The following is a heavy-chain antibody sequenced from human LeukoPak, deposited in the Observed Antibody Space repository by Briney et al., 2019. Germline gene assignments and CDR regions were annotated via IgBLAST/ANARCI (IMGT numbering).Heavy chain of an antibody. CDR3: TRVVNGGHFDY. CDR2: VYHTGAS. CDR1: GASINNYY. V-gene: IGHV4-59*01. D-gene: IGHD2-8*01. J-gene: IGHJ4*02. Sequence: SETLSLTCSVSGASINNYYWTWIRQPPWKGLEWIGYVYHTGASGYHPSLKSRVAMSLDTSKNQVSLNLRSVTAADTAVYFCTRVVNGGHFDYWGQGTLVTVSS.